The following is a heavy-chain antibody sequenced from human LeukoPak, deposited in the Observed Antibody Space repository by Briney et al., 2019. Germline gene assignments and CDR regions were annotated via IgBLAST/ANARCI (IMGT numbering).Heavy chain of an antibody. D-gene: IGHD3-16*01. CDR3: VGVPAPDLGVVDF. Sequence: GGSLRLSCTASGFTLSSYGMHWVRQAPGKGLEWVAVIWNDVSNRYYADSVKGRFTISIDNSKNTLYLQMNGLRAEDAAVYFWVGVPAPDLGVVDFWGQGTLVTVSS. J-gene: IGHJ4*02. CDR2: IWNDVSNR. CDR1: GFTLSSYG. V-gene: IGHV3-33*01.